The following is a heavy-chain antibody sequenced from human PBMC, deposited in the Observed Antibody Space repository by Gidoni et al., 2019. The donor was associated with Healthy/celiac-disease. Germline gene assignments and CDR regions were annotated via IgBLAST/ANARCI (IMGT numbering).Heavy chain of an antibody. J-gene: IGHJ5*02. V-gene: IGHV4-59*01. D-gene: IGHD2-8*01. CDR2: IHYSGST. Sequence: QVQLQESGPGLVKPSETLSLTCTVSGGSISSYYWSWIRQPPGKGLEWIGYIHYSGSTNYNPSLKSRVTISVDTSKNQFSLKLSSVTAADTAVYYCARVRPLMVYANWFDPWGQGTLVTVSS. CDR1: GGSISSYY. CDR3: ARVRPLMVYANWFDP.